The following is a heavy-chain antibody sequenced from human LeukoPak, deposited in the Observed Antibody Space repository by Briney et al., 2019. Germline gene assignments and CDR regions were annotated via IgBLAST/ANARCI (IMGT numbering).Heavy chain of an antibody. V-gene: IGHV4-59*08. Sequence: PETLSLTCTVPNGSISSYNWRWIRQPPRKRLEWIGFIYYSGSTNYIPSLKSRVTISVDTSKNQYSLKLTSVTAADTAMYYCARSCGGGSCNHFYYGMDVWGQGTTVTVSS. CDR2: IYYSGST. D-gene: IGHD2-15*01. CDR1: NGSISSYN. J-gene: IGHJ6*02. CDR3: ARSCGGGSCNHFYYGMDV.